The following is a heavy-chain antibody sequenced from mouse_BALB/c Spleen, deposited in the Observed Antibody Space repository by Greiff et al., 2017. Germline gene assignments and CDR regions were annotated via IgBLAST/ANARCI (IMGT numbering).Heavy chain of an antibody. CDR3: PIYDGYSGFAY. J-gene: IGHJ3*01. Sequence: EVKLQESGPGLVKPSQSLSLTCTVTGYSITSDYAWNWIRQFPGNKLEWMGYISYSGSTSYNPSLKSRISITRDTSKNQFFLQLNSVTTEDTATYYCPIYDGYSGFAYWGQGTLVTVSA. D-gene: IGHD2-3*01. CDR1: GYSITSDYA. CDR2: ISYSGST. V-gene: IGHV3-2*02.